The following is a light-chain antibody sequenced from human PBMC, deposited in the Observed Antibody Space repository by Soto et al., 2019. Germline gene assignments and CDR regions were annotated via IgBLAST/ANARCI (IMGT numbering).Light chain of an antibody. Sequence: EVVLTQSPGTLSLSPGEGATLSCRTSQSLGGNYLAWYQQKPGQAPRLLIYGAFNRATGIPDRFSGSGSGTAFTFTISRLEPEDFAVYFCQQYGVSPITFGQGTRLEIK. CDR3: QQYGVSPIT. J-gene: IGKJ5*01. CDR1: QSLGGNY. V-gene: IGKV3-20*01. CDR2: GAF.